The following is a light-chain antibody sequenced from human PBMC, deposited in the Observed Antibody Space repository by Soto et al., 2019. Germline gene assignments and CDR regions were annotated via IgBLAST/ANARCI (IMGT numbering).Light chain of an antibody. CDR1: QSISSW. J-gene: IGKJ1*01. Sequence: GDRVTITCRASQSISSWLAWYQQKPGKAPKLLIYAASSLQSGVPSRFSGSGSGTDFTLTISSLQPEDFATYYCQHQRTFGQGTKVDIK. CDR2: AAS. V-gene: IGKV1-5*01. CDR3: QHQRT.